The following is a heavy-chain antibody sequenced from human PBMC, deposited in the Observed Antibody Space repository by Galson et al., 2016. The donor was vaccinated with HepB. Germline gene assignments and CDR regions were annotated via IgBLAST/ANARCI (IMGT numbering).Heavy chain of an antibody. V-gene: IGHV4-59*01. Sequence: ETLSLTCTVSGDSISAYYWSWIRQPPGKGLEWIGYIYYTGSTNDNPSLESRVTISVDPSKNQFSLKLSSVTAADTAVYFCARDRVWYFDLWGRGTLVTVSS. D-gene: IGHD3-10*01. CDR1: GDSISAYY. J-gene: IGHJ2*01. CDR3: ARDRVWYFDL. CDR2: IYYTGST.